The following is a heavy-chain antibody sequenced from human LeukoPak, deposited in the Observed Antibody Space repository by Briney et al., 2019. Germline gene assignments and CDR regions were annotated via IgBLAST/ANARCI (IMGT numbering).Heavy chain of an antibody. CDR1: GDSISSTSYY. D-gene: IGHD6-13*01. CDR3: ARDKIAAAGSPFDY. J-gene: IGHJ4*02. CDR2: IFYSGSA. V-gene: IGHV4-39*02. Sequence: SETLSLTCIVSGDSISSTSYYWAWIRQPPGKGLEWIGMIFYSGSAYYTPSLRGRVTLSVDTSRNQFSLNLISVTAADTAVYYCARDKIAAAGSPFDYWGQGTLVTVSS.